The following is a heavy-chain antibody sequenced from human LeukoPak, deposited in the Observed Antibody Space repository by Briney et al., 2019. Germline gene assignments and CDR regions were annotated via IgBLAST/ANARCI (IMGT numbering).Heavy chain of an antibody. CDR2: VRHEEIDK. D-gene: IGHD7-27*01. J-gene: IGHJ4*02. Sequence: GGSLRLSCVASGFRFSTYGMHWVRQAPGKGLEWVSFVRHEEIDKYYAQSVKGRFTISRDDSRNTQYLQMNNLRSEDMAIYYCATDFNWAWIYWGQGTLVTVSS. CDR1: GFRFSTYG. V-gene: IGHV3-30*02. CDR3: ATDFNWAWIY.